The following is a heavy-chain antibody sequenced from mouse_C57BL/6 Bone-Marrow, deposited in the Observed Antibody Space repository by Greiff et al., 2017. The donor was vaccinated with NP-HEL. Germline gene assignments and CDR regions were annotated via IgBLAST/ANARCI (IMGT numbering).Heavy chain of an antibody. J-gene: IGHJ1*03. CDR2: ISNLAYSI. CDR3: ARRYDGYYVYFDV. CDR1: GFTFSDYG. D-gene: IGHD2-3*01. Sequence: EVKLMESGGGLVQPGGSLKLSCAASGFTFSDYGMAWVRQAPRKGPEWVAFISNLAYSIYYADTVTGRFTISRENAKNTLYLEMSSLRSEDTAMYYCARRYDGYYVYFDVWGTGTTVTVSA. V-gene: IGHV5-15*01.